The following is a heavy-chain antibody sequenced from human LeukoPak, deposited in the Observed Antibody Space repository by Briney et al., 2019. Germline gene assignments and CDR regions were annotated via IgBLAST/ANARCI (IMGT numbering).Heavy chain of an antibody. J-gene: IGHJ6*02. CDR1: GLSFSASP. CDR3: VPEPSCYVDV. D-gene: IGHD2-2*01. Sequence: GGSLRLSCAVSGLSFSASPMHWVRQASGKGPEWVGRIGKKADSYATTYGASVQGRFTISRDDSKNTAYLQMNSLKMEDTAVYYCVPEPSCYVDVWGQGTAVTVSS. CDR2: IGKKADSYAT. V-gene: IGHV3-73*01.